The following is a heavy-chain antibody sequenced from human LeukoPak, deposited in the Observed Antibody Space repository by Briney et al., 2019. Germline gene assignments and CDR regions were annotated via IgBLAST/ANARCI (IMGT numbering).Heavy chain of an antibody. D-gene: IGHD1-20*01. CDR3: ARVARAITGTFFDY. CDR1: ALTFRNYW. Sequence: GGPLRFSCAASALTFRNYWMSWFRKAPGKGLEWVANIKQVGSEKYYVDSVKGRFTISRDNAKNTLYLQMNSMRAEDTAVYYCARVARAITGTFFDYWGQGTPVTVSS. J-gene: IGHJ4*02. CDR2: IKQVGSEK. V-gene: IGHV3-7*01.